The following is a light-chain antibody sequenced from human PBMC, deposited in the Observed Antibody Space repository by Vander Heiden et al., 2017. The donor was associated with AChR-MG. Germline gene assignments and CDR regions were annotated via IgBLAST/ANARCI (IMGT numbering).Light chain of an antibody. CDR1: SSDVGAYNY. CDR3: SSYTSNSTVV. J-gene: IGLJ2*01. CDR2: DVT. Sequence: QSALTQPASVSGSPGQSITISCTGTSSDVGAYNYVSWYQKHPGKAPKLMIYDVTYRPSGISNRFSGSKSGNTASLTISGLQAEDEADYYCSSYTSNSTVVFGGGTKLTVL. V-gene: IGLV2-14*03.